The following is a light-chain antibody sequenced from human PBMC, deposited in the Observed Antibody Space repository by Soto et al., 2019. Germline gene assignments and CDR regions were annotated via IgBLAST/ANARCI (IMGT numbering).Light chain of an antibody. CDR3: SSFTSAYTFV. CDR2: EVS. V-gene: IGLV2-14*01. Sequence: QSVLTQPASVSGSAGQSIAISCTGTSGDVGGYNYVSWYQQHPGKAPKLLLSEVSKRPSGVSDRFSGSKSGNTASLTISGLQTQDEADYYCSSFTSAYTFVFXTGTKV. J-gene: IGLJ1*01. CDR1: SGDVGGYNY.